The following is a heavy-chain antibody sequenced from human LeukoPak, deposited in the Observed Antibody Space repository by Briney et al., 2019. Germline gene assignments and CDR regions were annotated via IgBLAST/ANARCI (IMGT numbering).Heavy chain of an antibody. CDR2: IYYSGST. Sequence: SETLSLTCTVSGGSISSSSYYWGWIRQPPGKGLEWIGSIYYSGSTYYNPSLKSRVTISVDTSKNQFSLKLSSVTAADTAVYYCARGRLRQQLVLNFDYWGQGTLVTVSS. CDR1: GGSISSSSYY. D-gene: IGHD6-13*01. CDR3: ARGRLRQQLVLNFDY. V-gene: IGHV4-39*01. J-gene: IGHJ4*02.